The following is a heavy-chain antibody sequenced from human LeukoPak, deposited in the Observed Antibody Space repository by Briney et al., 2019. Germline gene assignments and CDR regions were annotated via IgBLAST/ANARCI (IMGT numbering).Heavy chain of an antibody. D-gene: IGHD1-1*01. CDR1: GFTFSNFW. CDR3: ARGDDFSGDY. V-gene: IGHV3-7*04. J-gene: IGHJ4*02. CDR2: IHPEGNEK. Sequence: PGGSLRLSCAASGFTFSNFWMSWVRQAPGRGLEWVANIHPEGNEKYHVESVEGRFTISRDNIKNPLFLQMHGLRVEDTAVYYCARGDDFSGDYWGQGTLVTVSS.